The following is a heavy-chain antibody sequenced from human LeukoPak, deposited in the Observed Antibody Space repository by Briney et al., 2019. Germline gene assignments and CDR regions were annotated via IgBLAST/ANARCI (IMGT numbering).Heavy chain of an antibody. V-gene: IGHV3-21*01. D-gene: IGHD5-12*01. CDR3: ARDLRGYSGYADFDY. J-gene: IGHJ4*02. Sequence: GGSLRLSCAASGFTFSSYSMNWVRQAPGKGLEWVSSISSSSYIYYADSVKGRFTISRDNAKNSLYLQMNSLRAEDTAVYYCARDLRGYSGYADFDYWGQGTLVTVSS. CDR2: ISSSSYI. CDR1: GFTFSSYS.